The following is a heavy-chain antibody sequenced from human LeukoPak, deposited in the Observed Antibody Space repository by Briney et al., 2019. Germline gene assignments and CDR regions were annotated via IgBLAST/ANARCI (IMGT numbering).Heavy chain of an antibody. J-gene: IGHJ4*02. V-gene: IGHV3-48*03. CDR1: GFTFSNYE. D-gene: IGHD3-9*01. CDR2: ISYSGNSI. Sequence: PGGSLRLSCATSGFTFSNYEMNWVRQAPGKGLEWVSYISYSGNSIYYADSVKGRFTISRDNAKNSLYLQMNSLRAEDTAVYYCARDYDILTGYPSYFDYWGQGTLVTVSS. CDR3: ARDYDILTGYPSYFDY.